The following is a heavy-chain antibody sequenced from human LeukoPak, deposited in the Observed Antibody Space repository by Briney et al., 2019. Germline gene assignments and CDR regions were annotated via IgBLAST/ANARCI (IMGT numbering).Heavy chain of an antibody. D-gene: IGHD3-16*02. J-gene: IGHJ4*02. Sequence: GGSLRLSCAASGFTFSSYSMNWVRQAPGKGLEWVSSISSSSSYIYYADSVKGRFTISRDNAKNSLYLQMNSLRAEDTAVYYCARDQNDYVWGSYRYFDYWGQGTLVTVSS. CDR2: ISSSSSYI. CDR1: GFTFSSYS. CDR3: ARDQNDYVWGSYRYFDY. V-gene: IGHV3-21*01.